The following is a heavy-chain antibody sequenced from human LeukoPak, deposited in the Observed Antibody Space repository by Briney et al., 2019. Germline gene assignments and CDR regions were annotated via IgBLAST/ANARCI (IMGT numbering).Heavy chain of an antibody. D-gene: IGHD3-10*01. J-gene: IGHJ4*02. CDR3: AKGGGYGSGTYSED. V-gene: IGHV3-23*01. CDR2: ISGSGLNT. CDR1: GFIFSTYG. Sequence: GGSLRLACAASGFIFSTYGMTWFRQAPGRGLEWVSGISGSGLNTYYADSVKGRFTSSRDNSKNMLYLQMNSLRAEDTAVYYCAKGGGYGSGTYSEDWGQGILVTVSS.